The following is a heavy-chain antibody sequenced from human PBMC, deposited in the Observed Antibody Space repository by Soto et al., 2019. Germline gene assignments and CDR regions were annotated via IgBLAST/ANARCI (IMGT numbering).Heavy chain of an antibody. CDR2: ISSSGSTI. V-gene: IGHV3-11*01. D-gene: IGHD1-7*01. CDR3: AIDEGWTGTTCYFDY. Sequence: GGSLRLSCAASGFTFSDYYMSWIRQAPGKGLEWVSYISSSGSTIYYADSVKGRFTISRDNAKNSLYLQMNSLRAEDTAVYYCAIDEGWTGTTCYFDYWGQGTLVTVSS. CDR1: GFTFSDYY. J-gene: IGHJ4*02.